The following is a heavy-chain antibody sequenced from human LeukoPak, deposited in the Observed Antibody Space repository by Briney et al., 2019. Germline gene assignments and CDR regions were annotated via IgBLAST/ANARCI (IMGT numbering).Heavy chain of an antibody. V-gene: IGHV4-34*01. CDR1: GGSFSGYY. Sequence: SETLSLTCAVYGGSFSGYYWSWIRQPPGKGLEWIGEINHSGSTNYNPSLKSRVTISVDTSKNQFSLKLSSVTAADTAVYYCASSEYDSSGPDYWGQGTLVTVSS. J-gene: IGHJ4*02. CDR2: INHSGST. CDR3: ASSEYDSSGPDY. D-gene: IGHD3-22*01.